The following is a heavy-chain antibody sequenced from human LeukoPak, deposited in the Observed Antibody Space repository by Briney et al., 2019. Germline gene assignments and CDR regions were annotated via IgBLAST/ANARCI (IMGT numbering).Heavy chain of an antibody. V-gene: IGHV4-39*07. J-gene: IGHJ5*02. Sequence: KPSETLSLTCTVSGGSISSSIYYWGWIRQPPGKGLEWIGNIYYSGSTYDNPSLRGRVTISVDTSKNQFSLKLRSVTAADTAVYHCVEYSSSLGWFDPWGQGTLVTVSS. D-gene: IGHD6-6*01. CDR1: GGSISSSIYY. CDR3: VEYSSSLGWFDP. CDR2: IYYSGST.